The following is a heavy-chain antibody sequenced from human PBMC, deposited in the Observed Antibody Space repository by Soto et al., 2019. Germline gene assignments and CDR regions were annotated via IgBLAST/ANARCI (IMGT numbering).Heavy chain of an antibody. CDR2: IYYSGST. CDR1: GGSISSGGYY. J-gene: IGHJ6*02. Sequence: QVQLQESGPGLVKPSQTLSLTCTVSGGSISSGGYYWSWIRQHPGKGLEWIGYIYYSGSTYYNPSLKSRVTISVYTSKNQFSRKLSSVTAADTAEYYCARDRASAAYYYYGMDVWGQGTTVTVSS. D-gene: IGHD2-15*01. CDR3: ARDRASAAYYYYGMDV. V-gene: IGHV4-31*03.